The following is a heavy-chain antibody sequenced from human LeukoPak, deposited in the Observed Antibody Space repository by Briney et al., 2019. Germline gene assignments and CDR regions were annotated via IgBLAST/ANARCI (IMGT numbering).Heavy chain of an antibody. CDR3: ARGPPKVYSSSRWPFY. CDR1: GYTFTSYG. J-gene: IGHJ4*02. Sequence: ASVKVSCKASGYTFTSYGINWVRQATGQGLEWMGWMNPNSGNTGYAQKFQGRVTMTRNTSISTAYMGLSSLRSEDTAVYYCARGPPKVYSSSRWPFYWGQGTLVTVSS. D-gene: IGHD6-6*01. V-gene: IGHV1-8*01. CDR2: MNPNSGNT.